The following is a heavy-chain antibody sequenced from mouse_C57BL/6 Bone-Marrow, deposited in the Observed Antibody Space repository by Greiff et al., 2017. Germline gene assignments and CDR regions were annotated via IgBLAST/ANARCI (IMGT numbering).Heavy chain of an antibody. CDR2: ISNLAYSI. D-gene: IGHD1-1*01. CDR1: GFTFSDYG. Sequence: EVKLMESGGGLVQPGGSLKLSCAASGFTFSDYGMAWVRQAPRKGPEWVAFISNLAYSIYYADTVTGRFTISRENAKNTLYLEMSSLRSEDTAMYYCARRYGTPGWYFDVWGTGTTVTVSS. J-gene: IGHJ1*03. CDR3: ARRYGTPGWYFDV. V-gene: IGHV5-15*01.